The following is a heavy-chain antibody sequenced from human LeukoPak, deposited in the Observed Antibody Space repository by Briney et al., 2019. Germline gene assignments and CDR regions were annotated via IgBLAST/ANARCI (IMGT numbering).Heavy chain of an antibody. CDR3: ARDLAYYYDSSGYYPQDYGMDV. CDR1: GYTFTGYY. J-gene: IGHJ6*02. CDR2: INPNSGGT. V-gene: IGHV1-2*02. Sequence: ASVKVSCKASGYTFTGYYMHWVRQAPGQGLEWMGWINPNSGGTNYAQKLQGRVTMTTDTSTSTAYMELRSLRSDDTAVYYCARDLAYYYDSSGYYPQDYGMDVWGQGTTVTVSS. D-gene: IGHD3-22*01.